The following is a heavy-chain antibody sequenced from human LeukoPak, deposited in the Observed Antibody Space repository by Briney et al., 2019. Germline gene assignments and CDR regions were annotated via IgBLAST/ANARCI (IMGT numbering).Heavy chain of an antibody. J-gene: IGHJ4*02. V-gene: IGHV3-74*01. D-gene: IGHD4-23*01. CDR2: INFDGSRT. Sequence: GGSLRLSCEASGVTFSSYWMHWVRQAPGKGPVWVSRINFDGSRTAYADSVKGRFTISRDSAKNTLYLQMDSLGAEDTAVYYCARDLGKIGGNSSPFDYWGQGTLVTVSS. CDR3: ARDLGKIGGNSSPFDY. CDR1: GVTFSSYW.